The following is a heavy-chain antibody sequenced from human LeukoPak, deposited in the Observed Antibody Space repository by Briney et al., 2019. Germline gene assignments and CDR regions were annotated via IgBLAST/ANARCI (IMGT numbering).Heavy chain of an antibody. D-gene: IGHD3-10*01. J-gene: IGHJ6*02. CDR1: GFTFSSYA. V-gene: IGHV3-64D*09. CDR2: ISSNGGST. CDR3: VTGWFGEDYYYYGMDV. Sequence: GGSLRLSCAASGFTFSSYAMKWVRQAPGKGLEWVSAISSNGGSTYYADSVKGRFTISRDNSKNTLYLQMSSLRAEDTAVYYCVTGWFGEDYYYYGMDVWGQGTTVTVSS.